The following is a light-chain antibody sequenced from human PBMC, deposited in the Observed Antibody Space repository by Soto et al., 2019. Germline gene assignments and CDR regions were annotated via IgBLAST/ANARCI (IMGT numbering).Light chain of an antibody. CDR3: CSYAGIITWV. J-gene: IGLJ3*02. Sequence: QSALTQPASVSGSPGQSITISCTGTSNDIGGHNHVSWYQQHPGNSPKLIIYEVTERPSGVSNRFSASKSGTTASLTISGLXAEXXADYYCCSYAGIITWVCGGGTKVTVL. CDR2: EVT. CDR1: SNDIGGHNH. V-gene: IGLV2-23*02.